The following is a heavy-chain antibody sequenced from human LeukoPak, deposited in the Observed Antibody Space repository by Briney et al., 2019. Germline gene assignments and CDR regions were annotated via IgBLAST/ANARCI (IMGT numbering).Heavy chain of an antibody. D-gene: IGHD3-22*01. J-gene: IGHJ3*01. V-gene: IGHV3-74*01. CDR1: GYTFTTYW. CDR2: INSDGSST. Sequence: PGGSLRLSCAASGYTFTTYWMHWVREAPGKGLVWVSRINSDGSSTSYADSVKGRFTISRDNAKNTLYLQMSSLRAEDTAVYYCARNYYYDISGYFWGAFDVWGQGTMVTVSS. CDR3: ARNYYYDISGYFWGAFDV.